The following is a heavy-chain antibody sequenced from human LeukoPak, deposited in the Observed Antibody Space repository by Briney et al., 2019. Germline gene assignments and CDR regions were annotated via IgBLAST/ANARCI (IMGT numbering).Heavy chain of an antibody. V-gene: IGHV1-18*01. CDR3: ARDLRAFVATEGFDY. CDR1: GYTFTSYG. CDR2: ISAYNGNT. Sequence: ASVKVSCKASGYTFTSYGISWVRQAPGQGLEWMGWISAYNGNTNYAQKLQGRVTMTTDTSTSTAYMELRSLRSDDTAVYYCARDLRAFVATEGFDYWGQGTLVTVSS. J-gene: IGHJ4*02. D-gene: IGHD5-12*01.